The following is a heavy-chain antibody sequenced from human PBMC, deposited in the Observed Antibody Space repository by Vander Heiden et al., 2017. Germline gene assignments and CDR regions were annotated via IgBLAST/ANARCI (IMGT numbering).Heavy chain of an antibody. J-gene: IGHJ4*02. V-gene: IGHV3-21*01. CDR3: ARGGYYYDSSPVDY. Sequence: EVQLVESGGGLVKPGGSLSLPCAASGFTFSSYSMNWVRQAPGKGLEWVSSISSSSSYIYYADSVKGRFTISRDNAKNSLYLQMNSLRAEDTAVYYCARGGYYYDSSPVDYWGQGTLVTVSS. CDR2: ISSSSSYI. D-gene: IGHD3-22*01. CDR1: GFTFSSYS.